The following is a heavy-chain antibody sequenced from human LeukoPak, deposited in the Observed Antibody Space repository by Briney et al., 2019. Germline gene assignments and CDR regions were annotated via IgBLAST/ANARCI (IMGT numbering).Heavy chain of an antibody. CDR2: ISYSGST. CDR3: ARVLRGYDAVSWFDP. Sequence: PSQTLSLTCTVSGGSVSSDDHYWSWIRQPPGKALEWIGSISYSGSTDYNPSLKGRVTMSVDTSRNHFSLQLRSVTAADTAVYYCARVLRGYDAVSWFDPWGQGTLVTVSS. D-gene: IGHD5-12*01. J-gene: IGHJ5*02. CDR1: GGSVSSDDHY. V-gene: IGHV4-30-4*01.